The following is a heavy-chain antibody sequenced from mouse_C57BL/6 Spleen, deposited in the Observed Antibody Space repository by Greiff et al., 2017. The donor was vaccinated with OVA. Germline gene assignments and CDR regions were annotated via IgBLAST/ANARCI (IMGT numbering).Heavy chain of an antibody. Sequence: VQLQQSGPELVKPGASVKISCKASGYSFTGYYMNWVKQSPEKSLEWIGEINPSTGGTTYNQKFKAKATLTVDKSSSTAYMQLKSLTSEDSAVYYCARGAGSSAWFAYWGQGTLVTVSA. D-gene: IGHD1-1*01. CDR2: INPSTGGT. J-gene: IGHJ3*01. V-gene: IGHV1-42*01. CDR1: GYSFTGYY. CDR3: ARGAGSSAWFAY.